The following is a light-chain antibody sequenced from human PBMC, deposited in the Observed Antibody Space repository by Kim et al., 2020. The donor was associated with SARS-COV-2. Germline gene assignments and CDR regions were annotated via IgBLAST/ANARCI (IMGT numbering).Light chain of an antibody. Sequence: QPVLTQSPSASASLGASVKLTCTLSSGHSSYVIAWHQQQPEKGPRYLMKVNSDGSHTKGDGIPDRFSGSSSGAERYLTISGLQSEDEADYYCQTWGTGILVFGGGTQLNVL. J-gene: IGLJ2*01. CDR3: QTWGTGILV. CDR1: SGHSSYV. V-gene: IGLV4-69*01. CDR2: VNSDGSH.